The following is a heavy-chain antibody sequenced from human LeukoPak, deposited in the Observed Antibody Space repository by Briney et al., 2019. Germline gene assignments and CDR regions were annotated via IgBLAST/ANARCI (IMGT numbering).Heavy chain of an antibody. J-gene: IGHJ4*02. Sequence: SETLSLTCTVSGGSISTSNYYWGWIRQPPGKGLEWIGDIFYSGSTYYSPSLKSRVTISVDTSKNQFSLKLSSVTAADTAVYYCARGSYYFGSGSYLDWGQGTLVTVSS. CDR2: IFYSGST. V-gene: IGHV4-39*07. CDR1: GGSISTSNYY. D-gene: IGHD3-10*01. CDR3: ARGSYYFGSGSYLD.